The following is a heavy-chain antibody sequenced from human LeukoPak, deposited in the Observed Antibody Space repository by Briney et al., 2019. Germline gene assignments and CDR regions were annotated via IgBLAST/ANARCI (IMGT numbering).Heavy chain of an antibody. CDR2: INPNSGGT. J-gene: IGHJ6*02. CDR1: GYTFTGYY. CDR3: ARGGPIAVAGPYYYYYGMDV. V-gene: IGHV1-2*02. Sequence: ASVKVSCKASGYTFTGYYMHWVRQAPGQGLEWVGWINPNSGGTNYAQKFQGRVTMTRDTSISTAYMELSRLRSDDTAVYYCARGGPIAVAGPYYYYYGMDVWGQGTTVTVSS. D-gene: IGHD6-19*01.